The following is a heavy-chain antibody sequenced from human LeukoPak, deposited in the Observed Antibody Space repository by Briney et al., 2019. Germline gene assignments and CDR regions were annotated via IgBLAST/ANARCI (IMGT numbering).Heavy chain of an antibody. J-gene: IGHJ2*01. V-gene: IGHV4-59*01. Sequence: SETLSLTCTVSGGSISSYYWSWIRQPPEKGLEWIGFIFYSGSTKYNPSLKSRVTLSVDTSKNQFSLKLNSVTAADTAVYYCARAVRGVSTLLYFDLWGRGTLVTVSS. CDR2: IFYSGST. CDR1: GGSISSYY. D-gene: IGHD3-10*01. CDR3: ARAVRGVSTLLYFDL.